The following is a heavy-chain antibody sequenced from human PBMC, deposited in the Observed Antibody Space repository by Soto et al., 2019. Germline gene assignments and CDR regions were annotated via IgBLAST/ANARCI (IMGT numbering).Heavy chain of an antibody. V-gene: IGHV4-34*04. CDR1: GGSSCGYY. J-gene: IGHJ4*02. Sequence: LSSTCTVFGGSSCGYYLNRIRHPPGREQEWIGEINHSGSTNQNPSRKSRASISVDKSKNQFSLKLRSVTAADTAIYYCARGISMILTVQGDAPDKYYFDSWGQGTLVTVSS. CDR3: ARGISMILTVQGDAPDKYYFDS. CDR2: INHSGST. D-gene: IGHD3-22*01.